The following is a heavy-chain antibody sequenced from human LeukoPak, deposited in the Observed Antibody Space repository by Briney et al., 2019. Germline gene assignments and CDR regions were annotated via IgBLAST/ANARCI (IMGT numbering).Heavy chain of an antibody. J-gene: IGHJ4*02. CDR3: AREAGSSWFFGRFDY. CDR1: GDSVSGNSAA. V-gene: IGHV6-1*01. Sequence: SQTLSLTCGISGDSVSGNSAAWNWIRQSPSRGLEWLGRTYYRAKWFNEYATSVKSRMSINPDTSKNQFSLHLSSLTPEDTAVYYCAREAGSSWFFGRFDYWGQGILVTVSA. D-gene: IGHD6-13*01. CDR2: TYYRAKWFN.